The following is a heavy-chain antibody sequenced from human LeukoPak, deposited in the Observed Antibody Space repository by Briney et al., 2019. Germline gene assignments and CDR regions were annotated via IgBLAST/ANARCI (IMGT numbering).Heavy chain of an antibody. Sequence: GGSLRLSCAASGFTFSIYEMNWVRQAPGKGLEWVSFISGSGSTIHFADSVKGRFTISRDNAKNSLYLQRNSLRGEDTAVYYCARGRWFDPWGQGTLVTVSS. CDR1: GFTFSIYE. CDR2: ISGSGSTI. CDR3: ARGRWFDP. J-gene: IGHJ5*02. V-gene: IGHV3-48*03.